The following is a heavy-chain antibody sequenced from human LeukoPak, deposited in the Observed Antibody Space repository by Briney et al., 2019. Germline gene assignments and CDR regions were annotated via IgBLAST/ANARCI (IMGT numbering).Heavy chain of an antibody. CDR1: GFTFRSYA. J-gene: IGHJ4*02. V-gene: IGHV3-23*01. Sequence: GGSLRLSCEASGFTFRSYAMNWVRQAPGKGLEWVSVISGSGDGTHYADSVKGGFTISRDNSKNTLYLQMNSLIVEDTAVYSCAKAPGFTVVTSFDWWGQGTLVTVSS. CDR3: AKAPGFTVVTSFDW. CDR2: ISGSGDGT. D-gene: IGHD4-23*01.